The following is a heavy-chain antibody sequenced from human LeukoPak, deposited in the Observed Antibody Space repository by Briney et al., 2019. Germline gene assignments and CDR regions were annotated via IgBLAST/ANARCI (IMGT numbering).Heavy chain of an antibody. V-gene: IGHV4-31*03. CDR1: GGSISSGAYY. CDR3: ARNYDRSGSYYFDY. CDR2: ISYKGIT. D-gene: IGHD3-22*01. J-gene: IGHJ4*02. Sequence: PSGTLSLTCTVSGGSISSGAYYWTWIRQHQEKGLEWIGYISYKGITYYKQSLKSRVTISLDTSANQFSLKLSSVTAADTAVYYCARNYDRSGSYYFDYWGQGTLVTVSS.